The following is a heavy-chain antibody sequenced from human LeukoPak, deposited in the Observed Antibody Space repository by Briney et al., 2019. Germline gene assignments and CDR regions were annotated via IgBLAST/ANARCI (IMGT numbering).Heavy chain of an antibody. CDR2: ISSSGSNI. CDR1: GFTFSSYE. CDR3: ARHEGLYY. D-gene: IGHD3-3*01. V-gene: IGHV3-48*03. Sequence: GGSLRLSCAASGFTFSSYEMNWVRQASGKGLEWVSYISSSGSNIYYADSVKGRFTISRDNAKNSLYPQMNSLRAEDTAVYYCARHEGLYYWGQGTLVTVSS. J-gene: IGHJ4*02.